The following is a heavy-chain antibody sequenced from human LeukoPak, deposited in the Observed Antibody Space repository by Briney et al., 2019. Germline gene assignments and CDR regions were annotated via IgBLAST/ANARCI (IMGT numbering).Heavy chain of an antibody. V-gene: IGHV1-18*01. CDR1: GYTFTSYG. Sequence: ASVKVSCKASGYTFTSYGISWVRQAPGQGLEWMGWISAYNGNTNYAQKFQGRVTMTRDMSTSTVYMELSSLRSEDTAVYYCARGTHLAGFDPWGQGTLVTVSS. J-gene: IGHJ5*02. D-gene: IGHD6-13*01. CDR2: ISAYNGNT. CDR3: ARGTHLAGFDP.